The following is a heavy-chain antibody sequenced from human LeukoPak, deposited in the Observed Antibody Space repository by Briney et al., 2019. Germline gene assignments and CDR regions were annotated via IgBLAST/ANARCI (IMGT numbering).Heavy chain of an antibody. D-gene: IGHD3-3*01. CDR2: ISSSGGSA. CDR1: GFTFSSYA. V-gene: IGHV3-23*01. CDR3: AKLTYNDFRGGAYFDY. Sequence: GGSLRLSCAASGFTFSSYAMSWVRQVPGKGLEWVSGISSSGGSAYYADSVKGRSTISRDNSKNTPYLQMNSLRAEDTAVYYCAKLTYNDFRGGAYFDYWGQGTLAPSPQ. J-gene: IGHJ4*02.